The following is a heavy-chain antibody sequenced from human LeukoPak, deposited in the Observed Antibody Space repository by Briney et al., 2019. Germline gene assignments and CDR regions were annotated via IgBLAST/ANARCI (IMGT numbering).Heavy chain of an antibody. V-gene: IGHV3-23*01. Sequence: GGSLRLSCAASGFTFSSYAMTWVRQPPGKGLEGVSSITGSAANTYYADSVKGRFTISRDNSKNTLYLQMNSLRAEDTAVYYCGKRYSGTSGLYNFDYWAREPWSPSPQ. CDR1: GFTFSSYA. CDR3: GKRYSGTSGLYNFDY. J-gene: IGHJ4*02. D-gene: IGHD1-26*01. CDR2: ITGSAANT.